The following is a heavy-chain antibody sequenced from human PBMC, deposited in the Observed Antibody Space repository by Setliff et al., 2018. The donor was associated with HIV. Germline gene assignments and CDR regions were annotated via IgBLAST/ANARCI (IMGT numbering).Heavy chain of an antibody. V-gene: IGHV1-2*06. CDR1: GDTFNSYA. D-gene: IGHD6-19*01. CDR2: INPNSGGT. Sequence: ASVKVSCKASGDTFNSYAISWVRQAPGQGLEWMGRINPNSGGTNYAQKFQGRVTMTRDTSISTAYMGLSRLRSDDTAVYYCAKDWVAGTSGYYYYYMDVWGKGTTVTVS. J-gene: IGHJ6*03. CDR3: AKDWVAGTSGYYYYYMDV.